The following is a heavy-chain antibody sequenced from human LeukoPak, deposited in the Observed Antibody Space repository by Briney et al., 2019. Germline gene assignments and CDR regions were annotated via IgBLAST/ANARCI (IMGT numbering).Heavy chain of an antibody. CDR2: IGGSGGST. D-gene: IGHD6-19*01. V-gene: IGHV3-23*01. CDR1: GFTFSSYA. J-gene: IGHJ4*02. CDR3: VKRALAVVFFDY. Sequence: GGSLRLSCAASGFTFSSYAMSWVRQAPGKGLEWVSGIGGSGGSTYSSDSLKGRFTISRDNSKNTLYLQMNSLRAEDTAVYYCVKRALAVVFFDYWGQGALVTVSS.